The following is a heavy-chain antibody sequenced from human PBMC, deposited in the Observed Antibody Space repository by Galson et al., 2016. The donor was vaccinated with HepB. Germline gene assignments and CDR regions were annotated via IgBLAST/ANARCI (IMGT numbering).Heavy chain of an antibody. D-gene: IGHD3-10*01. CDR1: GFTFSSYA. CDR2: ISGSGSNT. CDR3: ARGGGHGFFDY. J-gene: IGHJ4*02. Sequence: SLRLSCAASGFTFSSYAISWVRQAPGMGPEWVSAISGSGSNTYYADSVRGRFSISRDNSKNTLYLQMNSLRAEDTALYYCARGGGHGFFDYWGQGTQVTVSS. V-gene: IGHV3-23*01.